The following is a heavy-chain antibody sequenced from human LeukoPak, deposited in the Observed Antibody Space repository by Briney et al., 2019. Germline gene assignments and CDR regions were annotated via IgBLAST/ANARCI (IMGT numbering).Heavy chain of an antibody. Sequence: PGGSLRLSCAVSGFTFSSYWMNWVRQAPGKGLEWVANIKQDGSEKYYVDSVKGRFTISRDNAKNSLYLQMNSLRAEDTAVYYCARDRLPHDYWGQGTLVTVSS. CDR3: ARDRLPHDY. J-gene: IGHJ4*02. CDR2: IKQDGSEK. V-gene: IGHV3-7*01. CDR1: GFTFSSYW. D-gene: IGHD4-11*01.